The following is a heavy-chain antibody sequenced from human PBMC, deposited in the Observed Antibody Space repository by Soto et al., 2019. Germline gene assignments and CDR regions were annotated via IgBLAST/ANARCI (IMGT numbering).Heavy chain of an antibody. Sequence: EVQLVESGGGLVQPGGSLRLSCAASGFTFSNYSMNWVRQAPGKGLEWVSYITSDRKTIHYADSVKGRFTIFRDSAKNSMYLQMNILRDEDTAVYYCSRSVEGHFDYWGQVTLVTDSS. CDR2: ITSDRKTI. CDR3: SRSVEGHFDY. D-gene: IGHD6-19*01. CDR1: GFTFSNYS. V-gene: IGHV3-48*02. J-gene: IGHJ4*02.